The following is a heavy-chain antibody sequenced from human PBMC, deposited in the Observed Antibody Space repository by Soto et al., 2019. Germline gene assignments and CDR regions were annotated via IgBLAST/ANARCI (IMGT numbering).Heavy chain of an antibody. CDR2: ISWNSDSS. Sequence: EVQLVESGGGLVQPGRSLRLSCAASEFTFENYAMHWVRQAPGKGLEWVSGISWNSDSSVYADSVKGRFTISRDNTKNSLYLKMNSLRAEDTALYFCAKGRTRVLQLGSLGDNAFDVWGQGTKVTVSS. D-gene: IGHD1-1*01. CDR1: EFTFENYA. CDR3: AKGRTRVLQLGSLGDNAFDV. V-gene: IGHV3-9*01. J-gene: IGHJ3*01.